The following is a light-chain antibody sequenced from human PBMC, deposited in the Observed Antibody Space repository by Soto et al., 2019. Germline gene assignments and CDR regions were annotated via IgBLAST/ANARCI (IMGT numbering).Light chain of an antibody. CDR1: QSLLHRNGNNY. V-gene: IGKV2-28*01. J-gene: IGKJ5*01. CDR3: MQALQTPVT. Sequence: DIVMTQSPLSLPVTPGEPASISCRSSQSLLHRNGNNYLDWYLQKPGQSPQLLIYLGSNRASGVPDRFSGRGSGTDFTLKISRVEAEDVGDYYCMQALQTPVTFGQGTRLEIK. CDR2: LGS.